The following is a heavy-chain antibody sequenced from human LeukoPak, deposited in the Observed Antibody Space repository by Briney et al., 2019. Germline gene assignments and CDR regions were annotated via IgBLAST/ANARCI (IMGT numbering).Heavy chain of an antibody. CDR1: GFTFSSYS. J-gene: IGHJ4*02. D-gene: IGHD3-22*01. Sequence: PGGSLRLSCAASGFTFSSYSMNWVRQAPGKGLEWVSSISSSSSCIYYADSVKGRFTISRDNAKNSLYLQMNSLRAEDTAVYYCARDQDYDSALDYWGQGTLVTVSS. CDR2: ISSSSSCI. V-gene: IGHV3-21*01. CDR3: ARDQDYDSALDY.